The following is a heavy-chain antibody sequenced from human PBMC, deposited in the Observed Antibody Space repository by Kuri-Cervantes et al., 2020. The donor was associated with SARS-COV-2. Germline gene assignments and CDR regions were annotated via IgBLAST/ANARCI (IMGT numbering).Heavy chain of an antibody. V-gene: IGHV3-53*01. Sequence: GESLKISCAASGFTFSGHWIHWVRQAPGKGLVWVSVIYSGGSTYYADSVKGRFTISRDNAKNSLYLQMNSLRAEDTAVYYCAKGYSSGWSAFDYWGQGTLVTVSS. CDR2: IYSGGST. J-gene: IGHJ4*02. D-gene: IGHD6-19*01. CDR3: AKGYSSGWSAFDY. CDR1: GFTFSGHW.